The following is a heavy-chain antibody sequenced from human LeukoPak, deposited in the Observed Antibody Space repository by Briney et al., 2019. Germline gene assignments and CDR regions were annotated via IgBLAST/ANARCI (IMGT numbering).Heavy chain of an antibody. V-gene: IGHV1-2*02. CDR2: INANTGGT. CDR1: GYAFTGYY. Sequence: ASVKVSCKASGYAFTGYYIHWVRQAPGQGLEWMGWINANTGGTEYAQKFQGRVTMTRDTSISTAYMELSRLRSDDTAVYFCARDKPYFDWLLQGFDYWGQGSLVTVSS. CDR3: ARDKPYFDWLLQGFDY. J-gene: IGHJ4*02. D-gene: IGHD3-9*01.